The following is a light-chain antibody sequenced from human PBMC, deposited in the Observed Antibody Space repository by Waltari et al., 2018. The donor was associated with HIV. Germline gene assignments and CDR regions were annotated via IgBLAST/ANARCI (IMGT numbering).Light chain of an antibody. J-gene: IGKJ2*01. CDR2: GAS. CDR1: QSVSSN. V-gene: IGKV3-15*01. Sequence: EIVMTQSPATLSVSPGERATLSCRASQSVSSNLACYQQKPGQAPRLLFYGASTRATGIPARFSGSGSGTEFTLTISSLQSEDFAVYYCQQYNTWPPRTFGQGTKLEIK. CDR3: QQYNTWPPRT.